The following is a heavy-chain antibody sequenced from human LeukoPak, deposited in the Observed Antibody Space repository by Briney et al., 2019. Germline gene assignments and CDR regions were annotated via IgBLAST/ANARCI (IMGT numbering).Heavy chain of an antibody. V-gene: IGHV4-31*03. Sequence: SETLSLTCTVSGGSINSGYYWSWLRQHPGRGLEWIGYIYYNGDTYYNPSLKSRITMSTDASKNQFSLRLSSVTAADTAVYYCATTYYDFWSGYFPYYYGMDVWGQGTTVTVSS. CDR2: IYYNGDT. CDR1: GGSINSGYY. CDR3: ATTYYDFWSGYFPYYYGMDV. J-gene: IGHJ6*02. D-gene: IGHD3-3*01.